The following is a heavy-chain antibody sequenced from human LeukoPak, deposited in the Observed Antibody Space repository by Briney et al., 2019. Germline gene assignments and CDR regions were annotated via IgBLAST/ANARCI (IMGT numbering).Heavy chain of an antibody. CDR3: GKTTAGYSNGQKPAWPVDY. D-gene: IGHD5-18*01. Sequence: GGSLRLSCEASGFTFDSYAMYWVRQAPGKGLEWVAGIFGSGGSPHYADSVKGRFTISRDNSKNTVYLQINSLRAEDTAVYYCGKTTAGYSNGQKPAWPVDYWGQGTLVTVSS. CDR1: GFTFDSYA. CDR2: IFGSGGSP. V-gene: IGHV3-23*01. J-gene: IGHJ4*02.